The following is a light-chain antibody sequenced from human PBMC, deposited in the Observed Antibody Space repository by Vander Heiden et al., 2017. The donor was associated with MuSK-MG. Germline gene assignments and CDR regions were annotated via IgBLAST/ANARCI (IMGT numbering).Light chain of an antibody. CDR3: QQYYSYPSIT. J-gene: IGKJ5*01. CDR1: QGISSY. V-gene: IGKV1-8*01. CDR2: AAS. Sequence: AIRMTTSPSSFSASTGDRVTITCRASQGISSYLAWYQQKPGKAPKLRSYAASTLQSGVPSRFSGSGSGTDFTLTISCLQSEDVATYYCQQYYSYPSITFGQGTRLEIK.